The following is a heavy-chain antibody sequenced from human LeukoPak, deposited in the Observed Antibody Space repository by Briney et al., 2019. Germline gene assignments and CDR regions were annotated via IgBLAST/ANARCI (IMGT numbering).Heavy chain of an antibody. CDR2: ISGSGGST. CDR1: GFTFSSYA. CDR3: ANTLVGYCSGGSCYYQYFQH. D-gene: IGHD2-15*01. J-gene: IGHJ1*01. Sequence: GGPLRLSCAASGFTFSSYAMSWVRQAPGKGLEWVSAISGSGGSTYYADSVKGRFTISRDNSKDTLYLQMNSLRAEDTDVYYCANTLVGYCSGGSCYYQYFQHWGQGTLVTVSS. V-gene: IGHV3-23*01.